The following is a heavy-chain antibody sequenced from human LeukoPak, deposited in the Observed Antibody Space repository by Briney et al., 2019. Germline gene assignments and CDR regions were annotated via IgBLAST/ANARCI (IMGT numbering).Heavy chain of an antibody. Sequence: KSGGSLRLSCAASGFTFSSYSMNWVRQAPGKGLEWVSSISSTSSYIYYADSVKGRFTISRDNAKNSLYLQMNSLRAEDTAVYYCAREDTYYEILTGYLHHFDYWGQGTLVTVSS. V-gene: IGHV3-21*01. CDR3: AREDTYYEILTGYLHHFDY. CDR2: ISSTSSYI. CDR1: GFTFSSYS. J-gene: IGHJ4*02. D-gene: IGHD3-9*01.